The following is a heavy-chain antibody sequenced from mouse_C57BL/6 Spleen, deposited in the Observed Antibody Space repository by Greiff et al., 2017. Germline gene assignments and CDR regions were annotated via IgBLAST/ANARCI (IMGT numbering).Heavy chain of an antibody. J-gene: IGHJ2*01. CDR3: AKNYGNFLYYFDY. CDR2: ISSGSSTI. V-gene: IGHV5-17*01. CDR1: GFTFSDYG. Sequence: EVHLVESGGGLVKPGGSLKLSCAASGFTFSDYGMHWVRQAPEKGLEWVAYISSGSSTIYYADTVKGRFTISRDNAKNTLFLQMTSLRSEDTAMYYCAKNYGNFLYYFDYWGQGTTLTVSS. D-gene: IGHD2-1*01.